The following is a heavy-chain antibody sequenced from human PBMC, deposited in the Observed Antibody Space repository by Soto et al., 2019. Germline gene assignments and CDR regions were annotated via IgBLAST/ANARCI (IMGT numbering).Heavy chain of an antibody. D-gene: IGHD2-21*02. J-gene: IGHJ4*02. CDR1: GGTFISYS. Sequence: QVQLVQSGPELRKPGSSVKVSCKASGGTFISYSITWVRQAPGQGLKWMGGIHMSGRPHYPQKFQGRVTITADESTSTVYMELSSLRSEDTAVYYCARVIVGGHVVTARGAFDYWGQGTLVTVSS. V-gene: IGHV1-69*01. CDR3: ARVIVGGHVVTARGAFDY. CDR2: IHMSGRP.